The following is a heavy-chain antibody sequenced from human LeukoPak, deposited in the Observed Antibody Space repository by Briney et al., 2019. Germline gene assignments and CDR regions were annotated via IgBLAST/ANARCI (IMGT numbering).Heavy chain of an antibody. CDR3: AKAVSPYCGGDCYSPLMDY. D-gene: IGHD2-21*02. Sequence: GGSLRLSCAASGFTFSSYGMHWVRQAPGKGLEWVAFIRYDGSNKYYADSVKGRFTISRDNSKNTLYLQMNSLRAEDTAVYYCAKAVSPYCGGDCYSPLMDYWGQGTLVTVSS. J-gene: IGHJ4*02. CDR1: GFTFSSYG. V-gene: IGHV3-30*02. CDR2: IRYDGSNK.